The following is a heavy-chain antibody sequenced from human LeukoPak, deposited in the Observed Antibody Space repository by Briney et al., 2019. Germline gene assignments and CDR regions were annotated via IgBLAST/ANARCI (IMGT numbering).Heavy chain of an antibody. V-gene: IGHV3-21*01. CDR3: ARDYYDSSGYRSHAFDI. CDR1: GFTFSSYS. D-gene: IGHD3-22*01. CDR2: ISSSSSYI. Sequence: GGSLRLSCAASGFTFSSYSMNWVRQAPGKGLEWVSSISSSSSYIYYADSVKGRFTISRDNAKNSLYLQMNSLRAEDTAVYYCARDYYDSSGYRSHAFDIWGQGTMVTVSS. J-gene: IGHJ3*02.